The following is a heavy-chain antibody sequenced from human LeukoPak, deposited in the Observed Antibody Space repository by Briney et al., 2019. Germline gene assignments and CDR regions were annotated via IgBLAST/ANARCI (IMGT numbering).Heavy chain of an antibody. D-gene: IGHD3-22*01. CDR1: GGSFSGYY. CDR2: INHSGST. Sequence: KTSETLSLTCAVYGGSFSGYYWSWIRQPPGKGLEWIGEINHSGSTNYNPSLKSRVTISVDTSKNQFSLKLSSVTAADTAVYYCARSLMYYYDSSGYYYGYFDYWGQGTLVTVSS. V-gene: IGHV4-34*01. CDR3: ARSLMYYYDSSGYYYGYFDY. J-gene: IGHJ4*02.